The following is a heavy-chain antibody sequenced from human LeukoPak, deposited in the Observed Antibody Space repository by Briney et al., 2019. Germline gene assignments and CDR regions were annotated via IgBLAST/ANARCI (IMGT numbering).Heavy chain of an antibody. CDR1: GGSISSYY. V-gene: IGHV4-4*07. D-gene: IGHD2-15*01. J-gene: IGHJ3*02. CDR3: ARGGYCSGGSCYSSSGAFDI. Sequence: PSETLSLTCTVSGGSISSYYWSRIRQPAGKGLEWIGRIYTSGSTNYNPSLKSRVTMSVDTSKNQFSLKLSSVTAADTAVYYCARGGYCSGGSCYSSSGAFDIWGQGTMVTVSS. CDR2: IYTSGST.